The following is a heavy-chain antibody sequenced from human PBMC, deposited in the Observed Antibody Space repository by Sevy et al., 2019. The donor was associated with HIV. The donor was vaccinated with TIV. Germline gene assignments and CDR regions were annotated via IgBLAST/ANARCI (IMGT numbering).Heavy chain of an antibody. CDR3: AKDLLLWFGESNYYYYYGMDV. Sequence: GGSLRLSCAASGFTFSSYGMHWVRQAPGKGLEWVAVISYDGSNKYYADSVKGRFTISRDNSKNTLYLQTNSLRAEDTAVYYCAKDLLLWFGESNYYYYYGMDVWGQGTTVTVSS. V-gene: IGHV3-30*18. CDR1: GFTFSSYG. J-gene: IGHJ6*02. D-gene: IGHD3-10*01. CDR2: ISYDGSNK.